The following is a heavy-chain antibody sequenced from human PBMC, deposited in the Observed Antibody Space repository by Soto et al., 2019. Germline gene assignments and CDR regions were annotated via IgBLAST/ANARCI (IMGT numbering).Heavy chain of an antibody. V-gene: IGHV1-18*01. J-gene: IGHJ5*02. CDR3: ARSPGAVGTSWLDP. CDR2: ISGYNGQT. CDR1: GYTFTMYG. D-gene: IGHD6-13*01. Sequence: RASVKVSCKASGYTFTMYGITWVRQAPGQGLEWMGWISGYNGQTKYAEKVQGRVTMTTDTSTSTAYMELRSLGFDDTAVYYCARSPGAVGTSWLDPWGQGSLVTVSS.